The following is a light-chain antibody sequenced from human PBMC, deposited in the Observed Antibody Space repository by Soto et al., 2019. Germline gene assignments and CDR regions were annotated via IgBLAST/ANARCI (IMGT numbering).Light chain of an antibody. Sequence: QSVLTQPPSVSGAPGQRVTIPCTGTSSNIAAGYDVHWYQQLPGTAPKLLIYGNSNRPSGVSDRFSGSNSGTSASLAITGLQAEDEADYYCQSYDSSLSGSRVFGGGTKVIVL. CDR1: SSNIAAGYD. J-gene: IGLJ2*01. CDR2: GNS. CDR3: QSYDSSLSGSRV. V-gene: IGLV1-40*01.